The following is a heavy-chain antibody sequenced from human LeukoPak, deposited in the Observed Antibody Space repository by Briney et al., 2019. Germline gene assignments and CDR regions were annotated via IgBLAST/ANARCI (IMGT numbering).Heavy chain of an antibody. J-gene: IGHJ2*01. CDR1: GFTFSSYW. Sequence: GGSLRLSCAASGFTFSSYWMSWVRQAPGKELEWVANIKGDGSDKNFVDSMKGRFTISRDNAKNSLYLQMNSLRAEDTAVYYCARVHWYFDFWGRGTLVTVSS. CDR2: IKGDGSDK. V-gene: IGHV3-7*04. CDR3: ARVHWYFDF.